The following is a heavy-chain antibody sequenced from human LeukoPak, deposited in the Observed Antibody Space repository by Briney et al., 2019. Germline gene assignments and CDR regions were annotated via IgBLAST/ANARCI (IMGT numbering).Heavy chain of an antibody. CDR2: ISHSGSA. V-gene: IGHV4-4*02. Sequence: SETLSLTCAVSGDSITSSNWWSWVRQTPGKGLEWIGEISHSGSANYNPSLKSRFTISVDKSKNQFSLKLTSVTVADTAVYYCARVQLSYDILTGYYKGGDAFDIWGQGTMVTVSS. CDR3: ARVQLSYDILTGYYKGGDAFDI. D-gene: IGHD3-9*01. CDR1: GDSITSSNW. J-gene: IGHJ3*02.